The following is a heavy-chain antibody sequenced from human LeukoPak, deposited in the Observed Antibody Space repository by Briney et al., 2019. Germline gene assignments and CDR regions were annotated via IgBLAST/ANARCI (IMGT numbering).Heavy chain of an antibody. J-gene: IGHJ6*02. CDR3: TTDGTGYDILTGYYYYGMDV. Sequence: PGGSLRLSCAASGFTFSNAWMSWVRQAPGKGLEWVGRIKSKTDGGTTDYAAPVKGRFTISRDDSKNTLYLQMNSLKTEDTAVYYCTTDGTGYDILTGYYYYGMDVWGQGTTVTVPS. V-gene: IGHV3-15*01. D-gene: IGHD3-9*01. CDR2: IKSKTDGGTT. CDR1: GFTFSNAW.